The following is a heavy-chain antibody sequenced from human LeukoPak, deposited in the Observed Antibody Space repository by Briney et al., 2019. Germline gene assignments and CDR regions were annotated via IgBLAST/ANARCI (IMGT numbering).Heavy chain of an antibody. CDR1: GYTFTSYG. CDR3: AIIVVVPAAITQSYYYGMDV. V-gene: IGHV1-18*01. J-gene: IGHJ6*02. Sequence: AASVKVSCKASGYTFTSYGISWVRQAPGQGLEWMGWISAYNGNTNYAQKLQGRVTITTDTSTSTAYMELRSLRSDDTAVYYCAIIVVVPAAITQSYYYGMDVWGQGTTVTVSS. CDR2: ISAYNGNT. D-gene: IGHD2-2*01.